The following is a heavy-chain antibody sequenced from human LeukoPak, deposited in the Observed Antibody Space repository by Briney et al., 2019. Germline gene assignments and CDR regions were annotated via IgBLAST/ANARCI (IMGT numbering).Heavy chain of an antibody. CDR1: GGSISSSSSAY. D-gene: IGHD5-18*01. J-gene: IGHJ4*02. CDR3: ASPRGFSYGYFDY. CDR2: IYYRKNT. Sequence: SETLSFTCTVSGGSISSSSSAYWGWIRQPPGKGLEWIGSIYYRKNTYYNPSLKSRVTISADTSKNQFSLTLGSVSATDTAVYYCASPRGFSYGYFDYWGQGTLVTVSS. V-gene: IGHV4-39*01.